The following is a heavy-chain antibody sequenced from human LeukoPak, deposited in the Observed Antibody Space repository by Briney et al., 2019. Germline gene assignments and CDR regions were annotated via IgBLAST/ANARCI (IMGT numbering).Heavy chain of an antibody. Sequence: QSGGSLRLSCAASGFTFSSYWMSWVHQAPGKGLEWVANIKKDGSEKYYVDSVKGRFTISRDNSKNTLYLQMNSLRAEDTAVYYCARGRWFGDRHNAFDIWGQGTMVTVSS. CDR1: GFTFSSYW. D-gene: IGHD3-10*01. V-gene: IGHV3-7*01. J-gene: IGHJ3*02. CDR2: IKKDGSEK. CDR3: ARGRWFGDRHNAFDI.